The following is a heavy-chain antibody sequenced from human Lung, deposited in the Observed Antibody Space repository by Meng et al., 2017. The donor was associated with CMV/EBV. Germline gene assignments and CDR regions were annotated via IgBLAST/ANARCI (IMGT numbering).Heavy chain of an antibody. CDR3: ARGDCSSTSCYLLDGWFDP. D-gene: IGHD2-2*01. CDR1: GYTFTGYY. J-gene: IGHJ5*02. V-gene: IGHV1-2*02. Sequence: ASVXVSXXASGYTFTGYYMHWVRQAPGQGLEWMGWINPNSGGTNYAQKFQGRVTMTRDTSISTAYMELSRLRSDDTAVYYCARGDCSSTSCYLLDGWFDPWGQGTXVTVSS. CDR2: INPNSGGT.